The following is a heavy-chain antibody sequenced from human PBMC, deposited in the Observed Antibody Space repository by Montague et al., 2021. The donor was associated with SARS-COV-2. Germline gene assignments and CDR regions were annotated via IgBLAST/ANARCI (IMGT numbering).Heavy chain of an antibody. CDR2: ISDSGST. Sequence: SETLSLTCTVSGGSISSFYWSWFRQPPGKGLEWIGYISDSGSTNYNPSHTSRVTMSVDTSKNQFSLKVNSVTAAGTAVYYCARHYSATLPAVYWGQGTLVTVSS. CDR3: ARHYSATLPAVY. CDR1: GGSISSFY. J-gene: IGHJ4*02. V-gene: IGHV4-59*08. D-gene: IGHD2-15*01.